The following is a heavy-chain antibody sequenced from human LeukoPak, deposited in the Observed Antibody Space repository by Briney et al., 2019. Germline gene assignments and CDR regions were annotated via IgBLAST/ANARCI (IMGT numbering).Heavy chain of an antibody. V-gene: IGHV1-18*01. Sequence: ASVKVSCKASGYTFTSYGISWVRQAPGQGLEWMGWISAYNGNTNYAQKLQGRVTMTTDTSTSTAYMELRSPRSDDTAVYYCARAPFYDSSGYYPLPFDYGGQGTLVTVSS. CDR3: ARAPFYDSSGYYPLPFDY. CDR1: GYTFTSYG. CDR2: ISAYNGNT. D-gene: IGHD3-22*01. J-gene: IGHJ4*02.